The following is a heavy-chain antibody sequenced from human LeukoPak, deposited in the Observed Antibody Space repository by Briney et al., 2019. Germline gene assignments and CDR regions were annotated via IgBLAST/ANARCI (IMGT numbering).Heavy chain of an antibody. CDR2: TYYRSKWYN. V-gene: IGHV6-1*01. Sequence: SQTLSLTCAISGDSVSSNSAAWNWIRQSPSRGLEWLGRTYYRSKWYNDYAVSVKSRITINPDTSKNQFSLQLNSVTPEDTAVYYCARESIAAAGIENLRAYYYYYYMDVWGKGTTVTVSS. CDR1: GDSVSSNSAA. CDR3: ARESIAAAGIENLRAYYYYYYMDV. J-gene: IGHJ6*03. D-gene: IGHD6-13*01.